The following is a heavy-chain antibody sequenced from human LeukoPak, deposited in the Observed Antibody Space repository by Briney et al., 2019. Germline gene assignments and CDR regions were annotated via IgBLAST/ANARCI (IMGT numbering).Heavy chain of an antibody. CDR3: AKDYTGTQDY. Sequence: GRSLRLSCAASGFTFSSYGMHWVRQAPGKGLEWVAVISYDGSNKYYADSVKGRFTISRDNSKNTLYLQMNSLRAEDTAVYYCAKDYTGTQDYWGQGTLVTASS. V-gene: IGHV3-30*18. J-gene: IGHJ4*02. CDR2: ISYDGSNK. CDR1: GFTFSSYG.